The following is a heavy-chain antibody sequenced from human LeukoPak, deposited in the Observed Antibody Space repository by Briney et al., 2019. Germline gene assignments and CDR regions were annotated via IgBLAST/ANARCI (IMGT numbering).Heavy chain of an antibody. CDR1: GYSISSGYY. CDR2: IYHSGSP. Sequence: SETLSLTCTVSGYSISSGYYWGWIRQPPGKGLEWIGSIYHSGSPYYNPSLKSRVTISVDTSKNQFSLKLSSVTAADTAVYYCARDSSSWKYYYYYMDVWGKGTTVTVSS. V-gene: IGHV4-38-2*02. J-gene: IGHJ6*03. D-gene: IGHD6-13*01. CDR3: ARDSSSWKYYYYYMDV.